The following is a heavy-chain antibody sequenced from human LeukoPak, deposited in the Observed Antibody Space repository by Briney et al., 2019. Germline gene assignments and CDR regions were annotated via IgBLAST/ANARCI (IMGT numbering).Heavy chain of an antibody. J-gene: IGHJ4*02. Sequence: SETLSLTCTVSGGSISSYYWSWIRQPPGKGLEWIGYIYYSGSTNYNPSLKSRVTISVDTSKNQFSLKLSSVTAADTAVYYCARDRSPRVWGQGTLVTVSS. V-gene: IGHV4-59*01. CDR3: ARDRSPRV. CDR1: GGSISSYY. CDR2: IYYSGST.